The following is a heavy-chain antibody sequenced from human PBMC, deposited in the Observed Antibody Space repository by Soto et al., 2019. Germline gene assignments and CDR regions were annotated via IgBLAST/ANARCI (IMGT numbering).Heavy chain of an antibody. V-gene: IGHV4-39*01. CDR3: ARLGGYCTITSCYGYYGMDV. D-gene: IGHD2-2*01. J-gene: IGHJ6*02. CDR1: GGSISSGPYS. CDR2: FYYSGST. Sequence: QLQLQESGPGLVKPSETLSLTCTASGGSISSGPYSWGWIRQPPGKGLEWIGTFYYSGSTYYNPSLESRFTIAVDTSKNQFSLKVSSVTAADTAVYYCARLGGYCTITSCYGYYGMDVWGQGTTVTVSS.